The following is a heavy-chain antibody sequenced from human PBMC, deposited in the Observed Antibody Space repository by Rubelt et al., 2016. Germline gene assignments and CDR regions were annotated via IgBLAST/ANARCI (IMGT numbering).Heavy chain of an antibody. CDR3: ARSGTITMVRGGGMDV. Sequence: QVQLQQWGAGLLKPSETLSLTCAVYGGSFSGYYWSWIRQPPGKGLEWIGEINHSGSTNYNPSLKSLVTISVDTSKNQFSLKLSSVTAADTAVYYCARSGTITMVRGGGMDVWGQGTTVTVSS. CDR2: INHSGST. CDR1: GGSFSGYY. D-gene: IGHD3-10*01. J-gene: IGHJ6*02. V-gene: IGHV4-34*01.